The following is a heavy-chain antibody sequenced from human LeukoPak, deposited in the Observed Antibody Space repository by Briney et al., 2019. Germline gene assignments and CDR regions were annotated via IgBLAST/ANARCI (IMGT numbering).Heavy chain of an antibody. CDR1: GFTFRDYY. CDR3: AKEGWRTFDY. D-gene: IGHD1/OR15-1a*01. Sequence: GGSLRLSCVASGFTFRDYYMSWIRRAPGKGLEWVSYISSSSSYIDYADSVKGRFTISRDNAKNSLHLQMNSLTAEDTAVYYWAKEGWRTFDYWGQGTLVTVSS. CDR2: ISSSSSYI. J-gene: IGHJ4*02. V-gene: IGHV3-11*05.